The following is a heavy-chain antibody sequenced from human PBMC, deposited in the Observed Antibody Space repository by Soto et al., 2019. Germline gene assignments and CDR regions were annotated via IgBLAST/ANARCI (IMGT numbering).Heavy chain of an antibody. CDR1: GYTFTSYD. D-gene: IGHD1-7*01. J-gene: IGHJ6*02. CDR3: AREPHITGTTYYYYGMDV. CDR2: IIPIFGTA. V-gene: IGHV1-69*13. Sequence: SVKVSCKASGYTFTSYDINWVRQATGQGLEWMGGIIPIFGTANYAQKFQGRVTITADESTSTAYMELSSLRSEDTAVYYCAREPHITGTTYYYYGMDVWGQGTTVTVSS.